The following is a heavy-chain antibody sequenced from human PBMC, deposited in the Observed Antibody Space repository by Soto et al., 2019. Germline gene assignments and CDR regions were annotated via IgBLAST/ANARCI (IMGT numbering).Heavy chain of an antibody. J-gene: IGHJ5*02. D-gene: IGHD6-19*01. CDR2: IGSDGTST. CDR1: GFTFDDYC. V-gene: IGHV3-74*01. Sequence: GGSLRLSCAASGFTFDDYCMHWARQAPGKGLVWVARIGSDGTSTSYADSVKGRLTLSRDNAKDTLYLQMNNLRADDTAVYYCARDITGWTWGQGTLVTVSS. CDR3: ARDITGWT.